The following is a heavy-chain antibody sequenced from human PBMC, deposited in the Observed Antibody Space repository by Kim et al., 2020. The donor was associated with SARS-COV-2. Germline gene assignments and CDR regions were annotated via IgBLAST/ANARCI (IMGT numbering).Heavy chain of an antibody. D-gene: IGHD5-18*01. CDR3: ARGERGYSYGKGDY. Sequence: AYSVKGRFTISRDNAKNSLYLQMNSRGAEDTAVYYCARGERGYSYGKGDYWGQGTLVTVSS. J-gene: IGHJ4*02. V-gene: IGHV3-21*01.